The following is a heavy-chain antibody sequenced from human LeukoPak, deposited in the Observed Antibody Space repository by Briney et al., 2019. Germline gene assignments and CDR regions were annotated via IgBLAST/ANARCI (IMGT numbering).Heavy chain of an antibody. Sequence: GESLQISCQGSGCGFTNYWIGWVRQMPGKGLEWMGIIYPGDSDIRYRPSFQGQVTISADRSVSTAYLQWSSLKASDTAMYYCARHRSSSSLGAFDIWGQGTMVTVSS. CDR3: ARHRSSSSLGAFDI. D-gene: IGHD6-6*01. CDR2: IYPGDSDI. J-gene: IGHJ3*02. V-gene: IGHV5-51*01. CDR1: GCGFTNYW.